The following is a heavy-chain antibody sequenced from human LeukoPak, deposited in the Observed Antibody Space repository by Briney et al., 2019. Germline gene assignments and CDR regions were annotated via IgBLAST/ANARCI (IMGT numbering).Heavy chain of an antibody. J-gene: IGHJ5*02. CDR3: ARGSDVLLWFGESNWFDP. V-gene: IGHV3-21*01. Sequence: GGCLRLSCAASGFTFSSYSMNWVRPAPGKGLAWVSSISGSTSYIYYADSVKGRFTTSRDNAKNSLYLQMNSLRAEDTAVYYCARGSDVLLWFGESNWFDPWGQGTLVTVSS. CDR2: ISGSTSYI. CDR1: GFTFSSYS. D-gene: IGHD3-10*01.